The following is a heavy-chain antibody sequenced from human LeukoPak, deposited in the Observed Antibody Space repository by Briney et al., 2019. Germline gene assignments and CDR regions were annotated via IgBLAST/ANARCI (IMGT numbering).Heavy chain of an antibody. CDR1: GYTFTSYY. J-gene: IGHJ1*01. D-gene: IGHD2-21*02. Sequence: ASVKVSCKASGYTFTSYYMHWVRQAPGQGLEWMGIINPSGGSTSYAQKFQGRVTMTRDTSTSTVYMELSSLRSEDTAVYYCAREDSSYCGGDCYSPYFQHWGQGTLVTVSS. CDR2: INPSGGST. V-gene: IGHV1-46*01. CDR3: AREDSSYCGGDCYSPYFQH.